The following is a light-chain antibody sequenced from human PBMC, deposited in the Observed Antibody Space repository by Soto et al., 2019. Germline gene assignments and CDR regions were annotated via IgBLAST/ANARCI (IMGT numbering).Light chain of an antibody. Sequence: EIVLTQSPGTLSLSPGERATLSCRASQTVSSNDVDWYQQKPGQAPRLLIFGAFIRATGIPDRFSGSGSGTDFALTIRRLEPEDSAVYYCHQYDTAPHTFGQGTRLEIK. CDR1: QTVSSND. V-gene: IGKV3-20*01. J-gene: IGKJ2*01. CDR2: GAF. CDR3: HQYDTAPHT.